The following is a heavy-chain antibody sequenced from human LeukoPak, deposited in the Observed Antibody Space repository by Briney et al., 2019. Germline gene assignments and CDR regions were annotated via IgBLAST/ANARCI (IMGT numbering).Heavy chain of an antibody. V-gene: IGHV3-23*01. J-gene: IGHJ6*02. Sequence: GGSLRLSCAASGFTFSSYAMSWVRQAPGKGLEWVSTISGSGGRTYFTDSVKGRFTISRDNSKNTLYLQMNSPGAEDTAVYYCAKHQQIYGDSLMDVWGQGTTVTVSS. CDR3: AKHQQIYGDSLMDV. CDR1: GFTFSSYA. D-gene: IGHD4-17*01. CDR2: ISGSGGRT.